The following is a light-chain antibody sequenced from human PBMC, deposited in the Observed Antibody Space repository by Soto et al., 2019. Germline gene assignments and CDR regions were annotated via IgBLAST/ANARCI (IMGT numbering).Light chain of an antibody. CDR1: QSVSSTY. CDR2: GAS. Sequence: EIVLTQSPGTLSFSPGERATLSCRASQSVSSTYLAWYQQKSGQAPRLLIYGASSRATGIPDRFSGSGSGTDFTLTISRLEPEDFAVYYCQQYGSSGTFGQGTKVDIK. J-gene: IGKJ1*01. CDR3: QQYGSSGT. V-gene: IGKV3-20*01.